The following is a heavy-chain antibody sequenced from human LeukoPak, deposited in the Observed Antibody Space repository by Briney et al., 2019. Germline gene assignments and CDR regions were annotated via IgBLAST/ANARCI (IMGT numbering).Heavy chain of an antibody. CDR3: ARDGVYYGSGSYYRAVLDY. Sequence: GASVKVSCKVSGYTLTELSMHWVRQAPGKGLEWMGGFDPEDGETIYAQKFQGRVTMTEDTSTDTAYMELRSLRSDDTAVYYCARDGVYYGSGSYYRAVLDYWGQGTLVTVSS. CDR2: FDPEDGET. V-gene: IGHV1-24*01. J-gene: IGHJ4*02. D-gene: IGHD3-10*01. CDR1: GYTLTELS.